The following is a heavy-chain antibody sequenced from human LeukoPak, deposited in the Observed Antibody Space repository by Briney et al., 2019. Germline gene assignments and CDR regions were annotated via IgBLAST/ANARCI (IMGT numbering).Heavy chain of an antibody. CDR1: GYTVTSYY. D-gene: IGHD3-22*01. CDR2: INPSGGST. V-gene: IGHV1-46*01. CDR3: ARVRPSLTLYDSREYYFDY. Sequence: GASVKVSCKASGYTVTSYYMHWVRQAPGQGLEWMGIINPSGGSTSYAQKFQGRVTMTRDTSTSTVYMELSSLRSEDTAVYYCARVRPSLTLYDSREYYFDYWGQGTLVTVSS. J-gene: IGHJ4*02.